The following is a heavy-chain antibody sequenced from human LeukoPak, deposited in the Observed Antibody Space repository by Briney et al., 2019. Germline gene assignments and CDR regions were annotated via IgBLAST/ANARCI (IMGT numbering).Heavy chain of an antibody. CDR3: ARFPYYYDSSGYARYAFDI. CDR2: IYYSGST. CDR1: GGSISSYY. J-gene: IGHJ3*02. D-gene: IGHD3-22*01. Sequence: SETLSLTCTVSGGSISSYYWSWIRRPPGKGLEWIGYIYYSGSTNYNPSLKSRVTISVDTSKNQFSLKLSSVTAADTAVYYCARFPYYYDSSGYARYAFDIWGQGTMVTVSS. V-gene: IGHV4-59*01.